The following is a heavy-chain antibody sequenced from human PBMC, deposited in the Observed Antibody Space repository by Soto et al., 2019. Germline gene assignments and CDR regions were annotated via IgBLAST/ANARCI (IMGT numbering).Heavy chain of an antibody. CDR2: IFHDGSA. V-gene: IGHV4-4*02. CDR1: GVSISSGNW. Sequence: SETLSLTCAVSGVSISSGNWWTWVRPTPQRGLEYIGEIFHDGSANYYPSFERRVAISVDTSKNQFSLKLTSVTAADTAIYFCARLVYDTRYNYMYCDFWGQGAMVTVSS. J-gene: IGHJ4*01. D-gene: IGHD2-8*01. CDR3: ARLVYDTRYNYMYCDF.